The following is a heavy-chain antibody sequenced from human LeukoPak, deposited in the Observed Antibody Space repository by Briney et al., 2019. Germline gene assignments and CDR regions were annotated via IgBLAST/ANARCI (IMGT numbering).Heavy chain of an antibody. CDR3: AREAIHYYGSGNEFNWFDP. D-gene: IGHD3-10*01. CDR1: GGSISSGSYY. Sequence: SETLSLTCTVSGGSISSGSYYWSWIRQPAGKGLEWIGRIYTSGSTNYNPSLKSRVTISVDTSKNQFSLKLSSVTAADTAVYYCAREAIHYYGSGNEFNWFDPWGQGTLVTVSS. V-gene: IGHV4-61*02. CDR2: IYTSGST. J-gene: IGHJ5*02.